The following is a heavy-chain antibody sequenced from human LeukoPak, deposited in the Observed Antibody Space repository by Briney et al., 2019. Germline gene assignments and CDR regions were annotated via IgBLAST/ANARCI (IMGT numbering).Heavy chain of an antibody. J-gene: IGHJ1*01. CDR2: IIPIFGTA. Sequence: GSSVRVSCKASGGTFSSYAISWVRQAPGQGLEWMGGIIPIFGTANYAQKFQGRVTITADESTSTAYMELSSLRSEDTAVYYCAKSEVGATTLYFQHWGQGTLVTVSS. CDR1: GGTFSSYA. D-gene: IGHD1-26*01. CDR3: AKSEVGATTLYFQH. V-gene: IGHV1-69*01.